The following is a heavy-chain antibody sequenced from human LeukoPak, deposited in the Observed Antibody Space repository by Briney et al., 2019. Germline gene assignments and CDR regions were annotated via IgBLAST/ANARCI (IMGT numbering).Heavy chain of an antibody. CDR1: GFTFSNYA. D-gene: IGHD6-19*01. J-gene: IGHJ4*02. Sequence: GGSLRLSCAASGFTFSNYAMHWVRQAPGKELEWVALISYDGSNRDYADSVKGRFTISRDDSKNTLYLQMNSLRAEDTAVYYCARLKAVAGMNLPPDYWGQGTLVTVSS. CDR3: ARLKAVAGMNLPPDY. CDR2: ISYDGSNR. V-gene: IGHV3-30*04.